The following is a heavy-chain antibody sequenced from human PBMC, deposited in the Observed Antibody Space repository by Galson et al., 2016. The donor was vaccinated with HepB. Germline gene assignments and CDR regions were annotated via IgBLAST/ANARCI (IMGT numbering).Heavy chain of an antibody. CDR2: INPDGSQT. J-gene: IGHJ3*01. V-gene: IGHV3-7*01. Sequence: SLRLPCAASGFTFRTSWLSWVRQPPGKGPEWVANINPDGSQTYHVDSVKGRFNISKDNAKNSLYLRMNSLRADDTAVYYCARDPMRFAFDLWGQGTMVTVAS. CDR1: GFTFRTSW. CDR3: ARDPMRFAFDL.